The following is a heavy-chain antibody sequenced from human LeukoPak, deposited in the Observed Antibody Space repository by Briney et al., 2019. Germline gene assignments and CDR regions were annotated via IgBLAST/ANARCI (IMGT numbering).Heavy chain of an antibody. CDR2: IYYSGST. D-gene: IGHD3-16*01. CDR3: ARDGAWGSYVN. V-gene: IGHV4-39*07. Sequence: SQTLSLTCTVSGGSISSGGYHWSWIRQPPGKGLEWIGSIYYSGSTYYNPSLKSRVTISVDTSKNQFSLKLSSVTAADTAVYYCARDGAWGSYVNWGQGTLVTVSS. CDR1: GGSISSGGYH. J-gene: IGHJ4*02.